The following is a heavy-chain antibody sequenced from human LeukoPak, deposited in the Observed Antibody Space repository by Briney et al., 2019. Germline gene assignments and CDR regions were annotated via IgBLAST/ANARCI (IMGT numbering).Heavy chain of an antibody. CDR2: VIGSVIAI. CDR1: GFPFSSYS. J-gene: IGHJ4*02. Sequence: QPGGSLRLSRAASGFPFSSYSRNRVRQAPGKGPEWVSYVIGSVIAIYYAESVKGGFTISRDNAKSSLYLQMNSLREENTGVYYCAREQGGTITDYWGEGTLVTVSS. V-gene: IGHV3-48*02. CDR3: AREQGGTITDY. D-gene: IGHD5-12*01.